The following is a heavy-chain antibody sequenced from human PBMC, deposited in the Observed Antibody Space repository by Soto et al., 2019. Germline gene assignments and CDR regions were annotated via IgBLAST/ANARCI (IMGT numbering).Heavy chain of an antibody. CDR2: ISAYNGNT. D-gene: IGHD3-16*01. J-gene: IGHJ6*02. CDR1: GYTFTSYG. CDR3: ARDIWGEMATTYYYYDGMDV. Sequence: QVQLVQSGAEVKKPGASVKVSCKASGYTFTSYGISWVRQAPGQGLEWMGWISAYNGNTNYAQKLQGRVTMTTDTATSTAYMELRSLRSDDTAVYYCARDIWGEMATTYYYYDGMDVWGQGTTVTVSS. V-gene: IGHV1-18*04.